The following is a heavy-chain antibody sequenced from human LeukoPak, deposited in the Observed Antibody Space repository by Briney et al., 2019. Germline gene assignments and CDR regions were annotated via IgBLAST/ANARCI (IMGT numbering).Heavy chain of an antibody. V-gene: IGHV1-2*02. CDR1: GYTFTGFY. Sequence: ASGKVSCKASGYTFTGFYMHWVRQAPGQGLEWMGWINPNSGGRNYAQKFQGRVTMTRDTSISTVYMELSRLRSDDTAVYYCARAVSSWYILWGQGTLVTVSS. CDR2: INPNSGGR. J-gene: IGHJ4*02. CDR3: ARAVSSWYIL. D-gene: IGHD6-13*01.